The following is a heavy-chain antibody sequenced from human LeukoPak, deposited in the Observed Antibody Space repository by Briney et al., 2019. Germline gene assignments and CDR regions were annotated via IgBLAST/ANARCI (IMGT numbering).Heavy chain of an antibody. V-gene: IGHV1-46*01. Sequence: ASVKVSCKASGYTFTTYYIHWVRQAPGQGLEWMGIINPSGCSTSFVQKFQGRVTMTRDMSTSTVYMELSSLRSEDTAVYYCARSFGASQQYSSSWYYHYMDVWGKGTTVTVSS. CDR1: GYTFTTYY. CDR3: ARSFGASQQYSSSWYYHYMDV. J-gene: IGHJ6*03. CDR2: INPSGCST. D-gene: IGHD6-13*01.